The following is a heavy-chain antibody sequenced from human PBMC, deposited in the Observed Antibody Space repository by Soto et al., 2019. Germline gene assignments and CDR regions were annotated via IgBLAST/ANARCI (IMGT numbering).Heavy chain of an antibody. J-gene: IGHJ5*02. CDR2: ICRRATTT. D-gene: IGHD2-15*01. V-gene: IGHV3-23*01. Sequence: LWWSLRPSCQASGFSFSTYPMNRFRRPTVQGPEWTSAICRRATTTLYADYMKGRLPISRDNSRGRLDLYMNSLRAEDTAVYFCAREQCSPLDRYCADGTVDWVDPWGRGTLVTVSS. CDR1: GFSFSTYP. CDR3: AREQCSPLDRYCADGTVDWVDP.